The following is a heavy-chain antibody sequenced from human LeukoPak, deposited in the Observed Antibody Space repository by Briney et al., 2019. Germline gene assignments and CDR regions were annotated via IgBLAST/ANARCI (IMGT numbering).Heavy chain of an antibody. D-gene: IGHD1-26*01. CDR3: ARRKVAAPVGFDI. J-gene: IGHJ3*02. CDR2: ISSTGTYI. Sequence: GGSLRLSCATSGFTFSSSTFGSYTMNWVRQAPGKGLEWVSSISSTGTYIYYTDSVKGRFTISRDNANNTLYLQMNSLRAEDTAVYYCARRKVAAPVGFDIWGQGTRVTVSS. V-gene: IGHV3-21*01. CDR1: GFTFSSSTFGSYT.